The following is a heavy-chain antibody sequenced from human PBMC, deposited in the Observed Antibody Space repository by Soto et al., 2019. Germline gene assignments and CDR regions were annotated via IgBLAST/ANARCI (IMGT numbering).Heavy chain of an antibody. CDR1: GFSLSSSGVA. CDR2: IYWDDET. CDR3: TASSLPTSMPIYYGLHV. Sequence: QITLKESGPTLVKPTQTLTLTCTFSGFSLSSSGVAVAWIRQPPGKALEWLALIYWDDETRYRPALKNRVTITKGTSRNQVVLTITNVDPGDAATYFCTASSLPTSMPIYYGLHVWGQGATVAVSS. D-gene: IGHD2-2*01. V-gene: IGHV2-5*02. J-gene: IGHJ6*02.